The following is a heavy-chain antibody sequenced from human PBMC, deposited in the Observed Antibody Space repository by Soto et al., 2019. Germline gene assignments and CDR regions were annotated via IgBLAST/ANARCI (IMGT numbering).Heavy chain of an antibody. CDR1: GFSFSDYN. CDR2: TSSSSSYI. CDR3: ARDLGIAADHGGMDV. D-gene: IGHD6-13*01. J-gene: IGHJ6*02. V-gene: IGHV3-21*01. Sequence: EVQLVESGGGLVKPGGSLRLSCVVSGFSFSDYNMNWVRQAPGKGLEWVSSTSSSSSYIFYADSVKGRFTISRDNAKNSLYLQMDSLRVEDTAVYYCARDLGIAADHGGMDVWGQGTTVTVSS.